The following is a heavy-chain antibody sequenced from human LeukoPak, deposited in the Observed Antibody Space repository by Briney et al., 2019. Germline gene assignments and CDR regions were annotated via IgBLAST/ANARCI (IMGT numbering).Heavy chain of an antibody. CDR3: ARSVAALHSWYFDL. D-gene: IGHD6-13*01. V-gene: IGHV3-7*01. Sequence: GGSLRLSCGASGFTFRTSWMNWVRQAPGKGLEWVASINPDGSEKYSVDSVKGRFTISRDNAKNSLYLQMNSLRAEDTAVYYCARSVAALHSWYFDLWGRGTLVTVSS. J-gene: IGHJ2*01. CDR2: INPDGSEK. CDR1: GFTFRTSW.